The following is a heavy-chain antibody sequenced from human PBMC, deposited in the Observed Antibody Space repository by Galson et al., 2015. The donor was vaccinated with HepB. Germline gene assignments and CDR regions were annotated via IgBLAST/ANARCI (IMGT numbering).Heavy chain of an antibody. CDR2: ISSSSSTI. CDR1: GFTFSSYS. CDR3: ARTRLYDSSGYYYDY. D-gene: IGHD3-22*01. Sequence: SLRLSCAASGFTFSSYSMNWVRQAPGKGLEWVSYISSSSSTIYYADSVKGRFTISRDNAKNSLYLQVNSLRAEDTAVYYCARTRLYDSSGYYYDYWGQGTLVTVSS. J-gene: IGHJ4*02. V-gene: IGHV3-48*04.